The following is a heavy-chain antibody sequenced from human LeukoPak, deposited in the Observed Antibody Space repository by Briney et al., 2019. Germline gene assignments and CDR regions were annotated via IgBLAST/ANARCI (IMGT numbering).Heavy chain of an antibody. CDR1: GGSISSSSYY. Sequence: SETLSLTCTVSGGSISSSSYYWGWIRQPPGKGLEWIGSIYYSGSTYYNPSLKSRVTISVDTSKNQFSLKLSSVTAADTAVYYCARGLVKGGNFDYWGQGTLVTVSS. J-gene: IGHJ4*02. CDR2: IYYSGST. D-gene: IGHD4-23*01. CDR3: ARGLVKGGNFDY. V-gene: IGHV4-39*07.